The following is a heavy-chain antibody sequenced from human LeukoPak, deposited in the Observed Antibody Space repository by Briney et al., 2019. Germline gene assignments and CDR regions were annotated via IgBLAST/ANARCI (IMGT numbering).Heavy chain of an antibody. J-gene: IGHJ4*02. Sequence: GGSLRLSCAASGFTFSTYAMSWVRQAPGKGLEWVSSITSSGSYIYYADSVKGRFTISRDNAKNSLYLQMNSLRAEDTAVYYCARGGYNYPIDYWGQGTLVTVSS. V-gene: IGHV3-21*01. CDR2: ITSSGSYI. CDR3: ARGGYNYPIDY. D-gene: IGHD5-18*01. CDR1: GFTFSTYA.